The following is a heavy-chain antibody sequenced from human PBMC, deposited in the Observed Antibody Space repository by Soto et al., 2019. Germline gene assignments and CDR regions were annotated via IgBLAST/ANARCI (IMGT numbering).Heavy chain of an antibody. CDR3: AHNLRRYAFRTGSYYPTFDQ. CDR2: VYWNDDK. D-gene: IGHD3-3*01. J-gene: IGHJ4*02. V-gene: IGHV2-5*01. Sequence: XGPTLVNTTQTLPLTCTFSSFSLLTSGVGVGWIRRPPGKALEWLALVYWNDDKLYSPSLKSRLSITKDTSRNRVVFTMTNMDPVDTATYYCAHNLRRYAFRTGSYYPTFDQWGRRTLVTVSS. CDR1: SFSLLTSGVG.